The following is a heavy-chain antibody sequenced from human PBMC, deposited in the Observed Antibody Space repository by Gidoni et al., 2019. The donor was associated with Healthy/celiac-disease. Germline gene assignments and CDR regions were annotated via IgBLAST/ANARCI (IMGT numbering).Heavy chain of an antibody. V-gene: IGHV4-34*01. D-gene: IGHD1-26*01. CDR1: CGSFGVYY. CDR3: ARAHLLDPHRGPGAGYGMDV. J-gene: IGHJ6*02. Sequence: QVQLQQWSAGLLTPSETLSLPCAVYCGSFGVYYWSWLRQPPGKGLEWIGEINHSGSTNYNPSLKSRVTISVDTSKNQFSLKLSSVTAADTAVYYCARAHLLDPHRGPGAGYGMDVWGQGTTVTVSS. CDR2: INHSGST.